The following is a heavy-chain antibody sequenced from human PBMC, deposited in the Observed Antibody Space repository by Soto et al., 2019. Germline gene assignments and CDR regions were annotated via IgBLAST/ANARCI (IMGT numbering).Heavy chain of an antibody. J-gene: IGHJ6*02. CDR1: GFTFSSYE. V-gene: IGHV3-48*03. D-gene: IGHD3-3*01. CDR2: ISSSGSTI. CDR3: ARVITNFGVVIPFYGMDV. Sequence: GGSLRLSCAASGFTFSSYEMNWVRQAPGKGLEWVSYISSSGSTIYYADSVKGRFTISRDNAKNSLYLQMNSLRAEDTAVYYCARVITNFGVVIPFYGMDVWGQGTTVTVSS.